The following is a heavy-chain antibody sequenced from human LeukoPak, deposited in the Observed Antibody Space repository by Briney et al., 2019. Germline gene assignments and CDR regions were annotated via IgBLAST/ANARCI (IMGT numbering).Heavy chain of an antibody. CDR2: ISSSGSAV. J-gene: IGHJ4*02. Sequence: GGSLRLSCAASGFTFRNYEMNWVRQAPGKGLEWVSYISSSGSAVYYADSVKDRFTISRDNAKNSLYLQVNSLRAEGTAVYYCARIPTYSSSRQLDYWGQGTLVTVSS. D-gene: IGHD6-13*01. CDR3: ARIPTYSSSRQLDY. V-gene: IGHV3-48*03. CDR1: GFTFRNYE.